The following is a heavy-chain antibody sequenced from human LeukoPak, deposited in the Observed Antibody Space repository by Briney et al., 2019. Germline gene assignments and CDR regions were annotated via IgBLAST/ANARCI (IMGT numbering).Heavy chain of an antibody. J-gene: IGHJ4*02. CDR2: ISYDGSNK. D-gene: IGHD2-2*01. CDR1: GFTFSSYW. V-gene: IGHV3-30*18. CDR3: AKDLFGSTSVLDY. Sequence: GGSLRLSCAASGFTFSSYWMSWVRQAPGKGLEWVAVISYDGSNKYYADSVKGRFTISRDNSKNTLYLQMNSLRAEDTAVYYCAKDLFGSTSVLDYWGQGTLVTVSS.